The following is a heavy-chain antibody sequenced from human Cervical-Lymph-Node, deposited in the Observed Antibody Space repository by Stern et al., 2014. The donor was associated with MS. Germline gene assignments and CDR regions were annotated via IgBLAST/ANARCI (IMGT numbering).Heavy chain of an antibody. CDR2: DIPIFGTP. V-gene: IGHV1-69*01. CDR1: GDTFSSYA. J-gene: IGHJ2*01. D-gene: IGHD3-16*01. Sequence: MQLVESGAGVKKPGSSVEVSCKLSGDTFSSYAFSWVRPAPGQGPEWMGGDIPIFGTPNYAQELQGTGTDIAGESTKTGYKELCSLRPEDTAVYYCARADQSGGDYWYFDLWGRGTLVTVSS. CDR3: ARADQSGGDYWYFDL.